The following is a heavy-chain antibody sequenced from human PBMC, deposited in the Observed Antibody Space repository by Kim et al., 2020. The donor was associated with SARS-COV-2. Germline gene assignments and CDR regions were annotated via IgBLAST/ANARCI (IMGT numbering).Heavy chain of an antibody. D-gene: IGHD3-10*01. CDR3: AKEMVRGVMVYYYGMDV. Sequence: KGRFTISRDNSKTTLYLQMNSLRAEDTAVYYCAKEMVRGVMVYYYGMDVWGQGTTVTVSS. J-gene: IGHJ6*02. V-gene: IGHV3-23*01.